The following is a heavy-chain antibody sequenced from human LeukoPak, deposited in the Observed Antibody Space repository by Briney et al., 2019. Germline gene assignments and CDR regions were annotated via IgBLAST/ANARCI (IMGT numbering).Heavy chain of an antibody. CDR1: GGSISSYY. CDR3: ARDSGGYLRYYYYYMDV. D-gene: IGHD1-26*01. Sequence: PSETLSLTCTVSGGSISSYYWSWIRQPPGKGLEWIGYIYYSGSTNYNPSPKSRVTISVDTSKNQFSLKLSSVTAADTAVYYCARDSGGYLRYYYYYMDVWGKGTTVTVSS. CDR2: IYYSGST. J-gene: IGHJ6*03. V-gene: IGHV4-59*01.